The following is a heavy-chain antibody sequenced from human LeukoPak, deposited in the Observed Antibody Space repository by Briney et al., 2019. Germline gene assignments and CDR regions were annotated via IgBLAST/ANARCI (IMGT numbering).Heavy chain of an antibody. Sequence: SVKVSCKASGGTFSSYAISWVRQAPGQGLEWMGGIIPIFGTANYAQKFQGRVTITADESTSTAYMELSSLRSEDTAVYYCARDRIAVAGGSFRDAFDIWGQGTMVTVSS. V-gene: IGHV1-69*13. J-gene: IGHJ3*02. D-gene: IGHD6-19*01. CDR3: ARDRIAVAGGSFRDAFDI. CDR1: GGTFSSYA. CDR2: IIPIFGTA.